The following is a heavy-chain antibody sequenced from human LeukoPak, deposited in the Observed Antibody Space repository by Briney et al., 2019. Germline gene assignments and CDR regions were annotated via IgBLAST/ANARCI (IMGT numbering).Heavy chain of an antibody. D-gene: IGHD3-9*01. CDR3: AGFYDILTGSDAFDI. CDR2: IWYDGSNK. J-gene: IGHJ3*02. CDR1: GFTFSNYG. Sequence: GGSLRLSCAASGFTFSNYGMHWVRQAPGKGLEWVAVIWYDGSNKKYADSVKGRFTISRDNSKNTLYLQMNSLRAEDTAVYYCAGFYDILTGSDAFDIWGQGTMVTVYS. V-gene: IGHV3-33*03.